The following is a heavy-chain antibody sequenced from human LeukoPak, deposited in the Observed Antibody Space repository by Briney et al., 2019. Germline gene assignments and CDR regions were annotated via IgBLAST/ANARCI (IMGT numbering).Heavy chain of an antibody. D-gene: IGHD3-10*01. J-gene: IGHJ5*02. V-gene: IGHV3-53*01. CDR1: GFTFSSYA. Sequence: GGSLRLSCAASGFTFSSYAMSWVRQAPGQGLEWVSVIYSGGATYYAHSVKGRFTISRDDSKNTLFLQMNSLRVEDTAVYYCARRITMVRGFDPWGQGTLVTVSS. CDR2: IYSGGAT. CDR3: ARRITMVRGFDP.